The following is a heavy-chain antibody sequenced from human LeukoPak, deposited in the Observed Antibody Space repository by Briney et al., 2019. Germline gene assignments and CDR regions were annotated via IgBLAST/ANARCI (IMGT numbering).Heavy chain of an antibody. V-gene: IGHV4-34*01. J-gene: IGHJ4*02. D-gene: IGHD6-25*01. CDR1: GGSFSGYY. CDR3: ARGTRIAAGGSFDY. Sequence: SETLSLTRAVYGGSFSGYYWSWIRQPPGKGLEWIGEINHSGSTNYNPSLKSRVTISVDTSKNQFALKLSSVTAADTAVYYCARGTRIAAGGSFDYWGQGTLVTVSS. CDR2: INHSGST.